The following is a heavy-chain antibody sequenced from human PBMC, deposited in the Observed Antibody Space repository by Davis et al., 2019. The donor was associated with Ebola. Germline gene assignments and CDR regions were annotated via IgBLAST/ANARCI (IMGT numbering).Heavy chain of an antibody. J-gene: IGHJ5*02. CDR1: GYTFSSYG. V-gene: IGHV1-3*01. CDR3: ARDSGDYPPLDWFDP. D-gene: IGHD4-17*01. CDR2: INAGNGNT. Sequence: ASVKVSCKASGYTFSSYGIHWVRQAPGQRLEWMGWINAGNGNTKYSQNLQGRVTITRDTSASTTYMELSSLRSEDTAVYYCARDSGDYPPLDWFDPWGQGTLVTVSS.